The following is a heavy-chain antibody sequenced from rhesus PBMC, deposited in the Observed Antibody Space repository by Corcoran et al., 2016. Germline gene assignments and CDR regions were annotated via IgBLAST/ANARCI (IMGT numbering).Heavy chain of an antibody. Sequence: QVQLQESGPGLVKSSETLSLPCAVSGGSISDDYFWDWIRQPPGKGLEWIGYIYGSGGGTNYNPSLKNRATISIDTSKNQFSLKLTSVTAADTAVYHCARVSTTSDGLNSWGQGVVVTVSS. CDR2: IYGSGGGT. D-gene: IGHD2-2*01. CDR1: GGSISDDYF. V-gene: IGHV4-106*01. J-gene: IGHJ6*01. CDR3: ARVSTTSDGLNS.